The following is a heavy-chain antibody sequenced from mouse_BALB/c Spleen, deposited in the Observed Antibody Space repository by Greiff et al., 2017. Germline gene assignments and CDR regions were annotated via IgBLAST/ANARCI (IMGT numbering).Heavy chain of an antibody. CDR2: ISSGGSYT. CDR3: ARHSMITSYYFDY. Sequence: EVQLVESGGGLVKPGGSLKLSCAASGFTFSSYAMSWVRQTPEKRLEWVATISSGGSYTYYPDSVKGRFTISRDNAKNTLYLQMSSLRSEDTAMYYCARHSMITSYYFDYWGQGTTLTVSS. J-gene: IGHJ2*01. V-gene: IGHV5-9-3*01. D-gene: IGHD2-4*01. CDR1: GFTFSSYA.